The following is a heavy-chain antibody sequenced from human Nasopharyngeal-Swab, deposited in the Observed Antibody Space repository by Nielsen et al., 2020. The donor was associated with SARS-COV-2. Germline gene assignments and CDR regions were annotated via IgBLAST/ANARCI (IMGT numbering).Heavy chain of an antibody. J-gene: IGHJ4*02. V-gene: IGHV4-59*12. D-gene: IGHD3-10*01. CDR3: ARGSLHYYGSGSYYNVLDY. CDR2: IYYSGST. CDR1: GGSISSYY. Sequence: SETLSLTCTVSGGSISSYYWSWIRQPPGKGLEWIGYIYYSGSTNYNPSLKSRVTMSVDTSKNQFSLKLSSVTAADTAVYYCARGSLHYYGSGSYYNVLDYWGQGTLVTVSS.